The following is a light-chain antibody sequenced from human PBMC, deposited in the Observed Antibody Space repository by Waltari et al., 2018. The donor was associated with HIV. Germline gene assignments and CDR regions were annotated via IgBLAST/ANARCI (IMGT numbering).Light chain of an antibody. CDR1: NSNIGAYDL. J-gene: IGLJ3*02. V-gene: IGLV2-23*02. CDR3: CSFAGSSTWV. CDR2: GVT. Sequence: QSALTQPAAVSGSPGQSITISCTGNNSNIGAYDLVSWYQQHPTKAPKLIIYGVTERPSGFSFRFSGSKSGNTASLAISGLQPEDEAEYYCCSFAGSSTWVFGGGTKLTVL.